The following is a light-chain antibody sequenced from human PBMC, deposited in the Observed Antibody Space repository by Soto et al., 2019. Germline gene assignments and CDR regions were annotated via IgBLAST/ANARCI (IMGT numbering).Light chain of an antibody. CDR2: GVT. CDR3: ISYRSLNTLVI. CDR1: NSDIGAYNY. Sequence: QSALTQPASVSGSPGQSIIMSCTGTNSDIGAYNYVSWYQQHPGKAPKLLIYGVTNRPSGVSNRFSGAKSGNTAYLTISGLQAEDEADYYCISYRSLNTLVIFGGGTKLTVL. J-gene: IGLJ2*01. V-gene: IGLV2-14*01.